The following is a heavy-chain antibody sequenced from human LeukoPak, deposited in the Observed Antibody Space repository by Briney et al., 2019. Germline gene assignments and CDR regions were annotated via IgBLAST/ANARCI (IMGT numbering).Heavy chain of an antibody. CDR2: IYPGDSDT. CDR1: GYSFTTYW. D-gene: IGHD3-3*01. V-gene: IGHV5-51*01. CDR3: ARHGNFNYDFWGGYYPFDY. J-gene: IGHJ4*02. Sequence: GESLKISYKGSGYSFTTYWIGWVRQLPGKGLEWMGIIYPGDSDTRYSPSFQGQVIISVDKSISTAYLQWSSLKASDTAMYYCARHGNFNYDFWGGYYPFDYWGQGTLVTVSS.